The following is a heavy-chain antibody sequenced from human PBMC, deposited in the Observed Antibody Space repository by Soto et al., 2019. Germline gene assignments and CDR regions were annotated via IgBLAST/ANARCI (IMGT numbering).Heavy chain of an antibody. D-gene: IGHD6-13*01. Sequence: ASVKVSCKASGYTFTGYYMHWVRQAPGQGLEWMGWINPNSGGTNYAQKFQGWVTMTRDTSISTAYMELSRLRSDDTAVYYCARSRGASWSIEGGYYYYGMDVWGQGTTVTVSS. CDR3: ARSRGASWSIEGGYYYYGMDV. J-gene: IGHJ6*02. CDR2: INPNSGGT. CDR1: GYTFTGYY. V-gene: IGHV1-2*04.